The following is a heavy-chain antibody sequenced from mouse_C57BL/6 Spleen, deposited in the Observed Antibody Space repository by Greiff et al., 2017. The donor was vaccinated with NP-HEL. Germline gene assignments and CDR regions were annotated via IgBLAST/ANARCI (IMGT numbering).Heavy chain of an antibody. J-gene: IGHJ2*01. CDR3: TRALITIGRYFDY. CDR2: ISSGGDYI. D-gene: IGHD1-1*02. V-gene: IGHV5-9-1*02. CDR1: GFTFSSYA. Sequence: EVQGVESGEGLVKPGGSLKLSCAASGFTFSSYAMSWVRQTPEKRLEWVAYISSGGDYIYYADTVKGRFTISRDNARNTLYLQMSSLKSEDTAMYYCTRALITIGRYFDYWGQGTTLTVSS.